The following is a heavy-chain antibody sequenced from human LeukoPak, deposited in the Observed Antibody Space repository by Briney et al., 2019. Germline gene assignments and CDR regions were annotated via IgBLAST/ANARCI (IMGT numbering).Heavy chain of an antibody. CDR2: IYHSGST. V-gene: IGHV4-38-2*02. CDR3: ARDLNYYDSSGFWDY. J-gene: IGHJ4*02. D-gene: IGHD3-22*01. Sequence: SETLSLTCAVSGYSISSGYYWGWIRQPPGKGLEWIGSIYHSGSTYYNQSLKSRVTISVDTSKNQFSLKLSSVTAADTAVYYCARDLNYYDSSGFWDYWGQGTLVTVSS. CDR1: GYSISSGYY.